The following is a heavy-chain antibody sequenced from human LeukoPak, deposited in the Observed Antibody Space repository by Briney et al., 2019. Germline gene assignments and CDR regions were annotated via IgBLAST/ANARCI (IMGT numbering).Heavy chain of an antibody. Sequence: GGSLRLSCAASGFTFSSYAMSWVRQAPGMGLEWVSAISGSGGSTYYADSVKGRFTISRDNSKNTLYLQMNSLRAEDTAVYYCAKVFYYDSSGALDYWGQGTLVTVSS. J-gene: IGHJ4*02. CDR2: ISGSGGST. CDR3: AKVFYYDSSGALDY. CDR1: GFTFSSYA. V-gene: IGHV3-23*01. D-gene: IGHD3-22*01.